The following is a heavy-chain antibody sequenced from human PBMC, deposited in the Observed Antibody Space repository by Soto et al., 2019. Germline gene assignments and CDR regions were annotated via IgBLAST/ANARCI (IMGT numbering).Heavy chain of an antibody. CDR2: IYYSGST. V-gene: IGHV4-39*01. CDR1: GGSISSSSYY. Sequence: PSETLSLTCTVSGGSISSSSYYWGWIRQPPGKGLEWIGSIYYSGSTYYNPSLESRVTISADTSKNQFSLKLSSVTAADTAVYYCARDSSGWNYYFDYWGQGTLVTVSS. J-gene: IGHJ4*02. D-gene: IGHD6-19*01. CDR3: ARDSSGWNYYFDY.